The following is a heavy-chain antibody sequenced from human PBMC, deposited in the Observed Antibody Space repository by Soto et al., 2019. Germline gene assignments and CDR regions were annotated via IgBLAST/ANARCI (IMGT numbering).Heavy chain of an antibody. V-gene: IGHV3-23*01. CDR1: GFTVTSNG. CDR3: AKDAIANDGIWLMDS. CDR2: ISPNGQGI. D-gene: IGHD3-16*01. J-gene: IGHJ5*02. Sequence: GGSLRLSGGVSGFTVTSNGVSWVRQAPGKGVEWVSAISPNGQGIWYADSVKGRFTISGDTSANTVYLQMDSLRAEDTAVYYCAKDAIANDGIWLMDSWGQGTVVTVSS.